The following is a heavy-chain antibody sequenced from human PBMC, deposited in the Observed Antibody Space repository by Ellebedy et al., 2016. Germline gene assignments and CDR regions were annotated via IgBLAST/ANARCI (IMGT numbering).Heavy chain of an antibody. CDR3: ARGTSSDWYYFDY. J-gene: IGHJ4*02. CDR1: GFTFSSYA. D-gene: IGHD6-19*01. V-gene: IGHV3-23*01. Sequence: GGSLRLSCAVSGFTFSSYAMSWVRQAPGKGLEWVSTISGIGYSTYYADSMKGRFTISRDNSKNTLYLQMNSLRAEDTAVYYCARGTSSDWYYFDYWGQGTLVTVSS. CDR2: ISGIGYST.